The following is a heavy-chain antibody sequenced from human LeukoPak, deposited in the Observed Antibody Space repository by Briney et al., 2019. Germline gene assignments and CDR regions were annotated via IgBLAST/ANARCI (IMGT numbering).Heavy chain of an antibody. CDR1: GGSISSYY. V-gene: IGHV4-4*07. Sequence: PSETLSLTCTVSGGSISSYYWSWIRQPAGKGLEWIGRIYTSGSTNYNPSLKSRVTMSVDTSKNQFSPKLSSVTAADTAVYYCARGITMVRGVITQFDPWGQGTLVTVSS. D-gene: IGHD3-10*01. CDR2: IYTSGST. CDR3: ARGITMVRGVITQFDP. J-gene: IGHJ5*02.